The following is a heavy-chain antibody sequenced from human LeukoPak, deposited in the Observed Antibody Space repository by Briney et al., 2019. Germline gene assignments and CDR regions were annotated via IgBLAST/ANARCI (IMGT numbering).Heavy chain of an antibody. Sequence: PGGSLRLSCAASGFIFNSYGMHWVRQAPGKGLEWVAFIRYDGGNKYYADSVKGRFTISRDNSKNTLRLQMNSLRVEDTAVYYCATLPYYYDSSGSYYFDYWGQGTLVTVSS. J-gene: IGHJ4*02. CDR2: IRYDGGNK. V-gene: IGHV3-30*02. CDR1: GFIFNSYG. D-gene: IGHD3-22*01. CDR3: ATLPYYYDSSGSYYFDY.